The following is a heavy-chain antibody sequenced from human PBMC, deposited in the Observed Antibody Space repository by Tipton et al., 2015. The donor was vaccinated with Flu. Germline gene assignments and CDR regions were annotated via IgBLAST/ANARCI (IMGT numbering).Heavy chain of an antibody. CDR2: ISSSDSII. J-gene: IGHJ4*02. D-gene: IGHD2-2*01. CDR3: ARDPSLGMPDYFDY. Sequence: SLRLSCTISGDSISSDYYWGWIRQPPGKGLEWVSHISSSDSIINYADSVKGRFTISKDNAKNSLYLQMNSLRAEDTAVYYCARDPSLGMPDYFDYWGQGILVTASS. V-gene: IGHV3-11*01. CDR1: GDSISSDYY.